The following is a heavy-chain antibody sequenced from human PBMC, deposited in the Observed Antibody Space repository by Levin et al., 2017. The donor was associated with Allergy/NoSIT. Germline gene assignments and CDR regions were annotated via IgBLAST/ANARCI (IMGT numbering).Heavy chain of an antibody. D-gene: IGHD6-13*01. CDR3: ARDLIGLRWSFDP. J-gene: IGHJ5*02. CDR1: GYTFTGYY. V-gene: IGHV1-2*06. CDR2: INPNSGGT. Sequence: ASVKVSCKASGYTFTGYYMHWVRQAPGQGLEWMGRINPNSGGTNYAQKFQGRVTMTRDTSISTAYMELSRLRSDDTAVYYCARDLIGLRWSFDPWGQGTLVTVSS.